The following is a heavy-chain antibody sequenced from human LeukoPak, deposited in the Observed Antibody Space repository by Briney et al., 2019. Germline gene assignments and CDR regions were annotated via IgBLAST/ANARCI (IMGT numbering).Heavy chain of an antibody. CDR3: ARAYYYDSSGYHELGY. CDR1: GFTFSRYA. CDR2: ISHDGSKK. V-gene: IGHV3-30*01. J-gene: IGHJ4*02. Sequence: PGGSLRLSCAASGFTFSRYAMHWVRQAPGKGLEWVAVISHDGSKKYCADSVKGRFTISRDNSKNTLYLQMNSLRAGDTAVYYCARAYYYDSSGYHELGYWGQGTLITVFS. D-gene: IGHD3-22*01.